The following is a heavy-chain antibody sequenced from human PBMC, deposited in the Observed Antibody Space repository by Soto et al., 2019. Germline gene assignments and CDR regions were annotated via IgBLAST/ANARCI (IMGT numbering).Heavy chain of an antibody. V-gene: IGHV4-30-4*01. J-gene: IGHJ6*02. CDR2: IYYSGST. Sequence: QVQLQESGPGLVKPSQTLSLTCTVSGGSISSGDYYWSWIRQPPGKGLEWIGYIYYSGSTYYNPSLKSRVTISVDTSKNQFSLKLSSVTAADTAVYYCARDRRVPTIAAPYYYYGMDVWGQGTTVTVSS. CDR1: GGSISSGDYY. CDR3: ARDRRVPTIAAPYYYYGMDV. D-gene: IGHD6-13*01.